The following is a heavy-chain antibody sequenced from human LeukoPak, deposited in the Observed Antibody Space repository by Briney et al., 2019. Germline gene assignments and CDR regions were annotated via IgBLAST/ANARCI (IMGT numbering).Heavy chain of an antibody. D-gene: IGHD3-3*01. V-gene: IGHV4-30-4*08. CDR2: IYYSGST. J-gene: IGHJ4*02. Sequence: PSQTQSLTCTVSGGSTSSGDYYWSWIRQPPGKGLEWIGYIYYSGSTYYNPSLKSRVTISVDTSKNQFSLKLSSVTAADTAVYYCARVVFPFGVVIITPGTFDYWGQGTLVTVSS. CDR1: GGSTSSGDYY. CDR3: ARVVFPFGVVIITPGTFDY.